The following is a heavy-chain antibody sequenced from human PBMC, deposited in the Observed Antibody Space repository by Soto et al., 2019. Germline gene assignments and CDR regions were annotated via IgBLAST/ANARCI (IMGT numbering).Heavy chain of an antibody. V-gene: IGHV3-30*18. J-gene: IGHJ4*02. CDR2: TSYDGRNN. CDR1: GILFSSYG. D-gene: IGHD3-22*01. Sequence: PGGSLRLSCAVSGILFSSYGMHWVRQAPGKGLEWVAVTSYDGRNNNYADSVKGRFTISRDNSKNTLYLQMNSLRAEDTAVYYCAKKGYYDTSGYPIRYFDYWGQGTLVTVSS. CDR3: AKKGYYDTSGYPIRYFDY.